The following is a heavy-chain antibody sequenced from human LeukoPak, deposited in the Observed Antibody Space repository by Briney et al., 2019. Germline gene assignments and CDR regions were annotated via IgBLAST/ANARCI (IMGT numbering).Heavy chain of an antibody. V-gene: IGHV1-2*02. CDR2: INPNSGGT. CDR3: AGRPDTAIVPIFDY. D-gene: IGHD5-18*01. CDR1: GYTFTGYY. J-gene: IGHJ4*02. Sequence: ASVKVSCKASGYTFTGYYLHWVRQAPGQGLEWMEWINPNSGGTNYAQKFQGRVTMTGDTSISTAYMELSRLSSDDTAIYYCAGRPDTAIVPIFDYWGQGTLVTVSS.